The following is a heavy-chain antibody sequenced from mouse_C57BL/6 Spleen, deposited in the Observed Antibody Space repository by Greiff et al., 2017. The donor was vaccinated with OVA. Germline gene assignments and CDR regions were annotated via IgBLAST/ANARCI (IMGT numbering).Heavy chain of an antibody. CDR1: GYTFTSYW. D-gene: IGHD1-1*01. Sequence: QVQLKQPGAELVMPGASVKLSCKASGYTFTSYWMHWVKQRPGQGLEWIGEIDPSDSYTNYNQKFKGKSTLTVDKSSSTAYMQLSSLTSEDSAVYYCARNLYGSSFDYWGQGTTLTVSS. CDR2: IDPSDSYT. CDR3: ARNLYGSSFDY. J-gene: IGHJ2*01. V-gene: IGHV1-69*01.